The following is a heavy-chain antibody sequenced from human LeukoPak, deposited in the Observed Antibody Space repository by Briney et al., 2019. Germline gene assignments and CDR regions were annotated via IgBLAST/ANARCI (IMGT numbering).Heavy chain of an antibody. CDR2: ISPYNGNT. Sequence: GASVKVSCKASGYTFTDDGISWVRQAPGQGLEWMGWISPYNGNTKYADKVLGRVTMSTGISTTTAYMELRGLRSDDTAVYYCARIQVNWYGEVTPLSPPNYGMDVWGQGTTVIVSS. J-gene: IGHJ6*02. CDR1: GYTFTDDG. CDR3: ARIQVNWYGEVTPLSPPNYGMDV. D-gene: IGHD3-10*01. V-gene: IGHV1-18*01.